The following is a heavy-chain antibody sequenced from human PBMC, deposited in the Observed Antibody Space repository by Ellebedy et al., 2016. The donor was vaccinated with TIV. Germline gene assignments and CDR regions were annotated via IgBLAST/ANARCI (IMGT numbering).Heavy chain of an antibody. CDR1: GFTFSRDW. CDR2: IKENGREK. V-gene: IGHV3-7*03. J-gene: IGHJ4*02. Sequence: GESLKTSCTASGFTFSRDWMTWVRQAPGKGLEWVANIKENGREKYYVDSVKGRFTISRDNAKNSLFLQMDSLGAEDTAVYYCVRHRGTYFDFWGQGTLVTVSS. D-gene: IGHD3-10*01. CDR3: VRHRGTYFDF.